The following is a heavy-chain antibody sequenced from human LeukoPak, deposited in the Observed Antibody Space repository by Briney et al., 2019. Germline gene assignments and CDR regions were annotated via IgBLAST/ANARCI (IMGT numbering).Heavy chain of an antibody. Sequence: SETLSLTCAVSGGSISSGNWWSWVRQPPGKGLEWIGEISLSGTTNYNASLKSRVTVSLDKSRNQLSLKLTFVNAADTAVYYCESRRVLTGEPDWGQGILVTVSS. CDR2: ISLSGTT. CDR3: ESRRVLTGEPD. J-gene: IGHJ4*02. D-gene: IGHD7-27*01. V-gene: IGHV4-4*02. CDR1: GGSISSGNW.